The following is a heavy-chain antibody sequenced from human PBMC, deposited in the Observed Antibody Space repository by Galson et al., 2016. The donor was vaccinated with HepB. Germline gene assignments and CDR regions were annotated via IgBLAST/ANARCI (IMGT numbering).Heavy chain of an antibody. CDR3: AKGRYCGGDCYSSDY. Sequence: SLRLSCAGSGLSLSPYAMSWGRQAPGKGLQWVSGISGGGVSTHYADSVKGRFTISRDNSKNTLYLQMNSLRAEDTAVYYCAKGRYCGGDCYSSDYWGQGTLVTVSS. CDR1: GLSLSPYA. D-gene: IGHD2-21*02. CDR2: ISGGGVST. V-gene: IGHV3-23*01. J-gene: IGHJ4*02.